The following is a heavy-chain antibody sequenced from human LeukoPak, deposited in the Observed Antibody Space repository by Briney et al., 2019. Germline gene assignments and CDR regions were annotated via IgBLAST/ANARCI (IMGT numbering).Heavy chain of an antibody. CDR3: ARALQYGYYHGMDV. V-gene: IGHV4-59*01. Sequence: PSETLSLTCTVSGGSISSYYWSWIRQPPGKGLEWIGYIYYSGSTNYNPSLKSRVTISVGTSKNQFSLKLSSVTAADTAVYYCARALQYGYYHGMDVWGQGTTVTVSS. J-gene: IGHJ6*02. CDR2: IYYSGST. D-gene: IGHD4-11*01. CDR1: GGSISSYY.